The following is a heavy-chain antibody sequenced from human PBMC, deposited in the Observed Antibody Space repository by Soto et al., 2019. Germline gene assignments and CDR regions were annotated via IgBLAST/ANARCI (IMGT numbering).Heavy chain of an antibody. CDR1: GFTFNDYA. J-gene: IGHJ4*02. V-gene: IGHV3-30-3*01. Sequence: GGSLRLSFTASGFTFNDYALHWVRLARGKGPEWVAVISYDGSNTYYTDSVKGRFTISRDIPKNTLYLQMDSLRAEDTAVYYCARGIVGSIDGTFDYWGQGTLVTVSS. D-gene: IGHD1-26*01. CDR3: ARGIVGSIDGTFDY. CDR2: ISYDGSNT.